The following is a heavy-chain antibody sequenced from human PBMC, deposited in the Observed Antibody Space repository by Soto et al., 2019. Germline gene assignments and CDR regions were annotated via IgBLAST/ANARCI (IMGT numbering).Heavy chain of an antibody. CDR1: GYTFTSYG. V-gene: IGHV1-18*01. D-gene: IGHD3-3*01. CDR3: AREGRFLEWSTDAFDI. J-gene: IGHJ3*02. Sequence: ASVKVSCKASGYTFTSYGISWVRQAPGQGLEWMGWISAYNGNTNYAQKLQGRVTMTTDTSTSTAYMELGSLRSDDTAVYYCAREGRFLEWSTDAFDIWGQGTMVTVSS. CDR2: ISAYNGNT.